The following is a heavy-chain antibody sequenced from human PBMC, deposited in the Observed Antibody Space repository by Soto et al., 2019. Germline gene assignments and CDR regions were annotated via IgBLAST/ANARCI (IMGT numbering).Heavy chain of an antibody. CDR2: VDSDGSGT. V-gene: IGHV3-74*01. Sequence: EVQLVESGGGSVQPGGCLRLSCVASGITFSGYWMHWVRQVPGKGLVWAARVDSDGSGTSYADSVKGRFTISRDNAKNTLYLQMNSLRVEDTAVYYCATVFEHWGQGIPVTVSS. CDR1: GITFSGYW. J-gene: IGHJ4*02. CDR3: ATVFEH.